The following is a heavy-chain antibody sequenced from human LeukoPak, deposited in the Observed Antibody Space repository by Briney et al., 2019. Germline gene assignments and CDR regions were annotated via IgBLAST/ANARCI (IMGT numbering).Heavy chain of an antibody. CDR2: IYSGGST. J-gene: IGHJ6*03. CDR1: GFTFSSYW. D-gene: IGHD6-13*01. V-gene: IGHV3-66*02. CDR3: ARDLRGNIAAVNYYYMDV. Sequence: PGGSLRLSCAASGFTFSSYWMHWVRQAPGKGLEWVSVIYSGGSTYYADSVKGRFTISRDNSKNTLYLQMNSLRAEDTAVYYCARDLRGNIAAVNYYYMDVWGKGTTVTVSS.